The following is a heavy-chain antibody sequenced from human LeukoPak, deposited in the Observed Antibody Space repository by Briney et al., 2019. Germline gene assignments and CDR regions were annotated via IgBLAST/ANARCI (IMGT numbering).Heavy chain of an antibody. CDR2: IYSDGST. CDR1: GFTVSSNY. D-gene: IGHD3-10*01. V-gene: IGHV3-53*01. CDR3: ARQDVVRGVRPFYWFDP. J-gene: IGHJ5*02. Sequence: PGGSLRLSCAASGFTVSSNYMSWVRQAPGKGLEWVSEIYSDGSTYYAASVKGRFSISRDNSKNTVYLQMKSLRAEDTAVYYCARQDVVRGVRPFYWFDPWGQGTLVIVSS.